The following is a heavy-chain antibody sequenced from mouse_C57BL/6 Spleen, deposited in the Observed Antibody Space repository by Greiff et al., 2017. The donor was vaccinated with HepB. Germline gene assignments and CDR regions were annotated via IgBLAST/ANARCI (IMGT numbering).Heavy chain of an antibody. Sequence: DVKLVESGGGLVKPGGSLKLSCAASGFTFSSYAMSWVRQTPEKRLEWVATISDGGSYTYYPDNVKGRFTISRDNAKNNLYLQMSHLKSEDTAMYYCARGDRNSNYAGWFAYWGQGTLVTVSA. D-gene: IGHD2-5*01. CDR3: ARGDRNSNYAGWFAY. CDR1: GFTFSSYA. J-gene: IGHJ3*01. CDR2: ISDGGSYT. V-gene: IGHV5-4*03.